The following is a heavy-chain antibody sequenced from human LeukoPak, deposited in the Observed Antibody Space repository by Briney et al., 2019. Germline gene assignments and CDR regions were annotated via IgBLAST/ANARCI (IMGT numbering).Heavy chain of an antibody. CDR1: GYSISSGYY. J-gene: IGHJ4*02. D-gene: IGHD3-10*01. V-gene: IGHV3-66*01. CDR2: IFSGDSI. Sequence: PSETLSLTCTVSGYSISSGYYRGWIRQAPGKGLEWVSVIFSGDSIYYADSVKGRFTISRDNSKNTLNLQMNSLRAEDTAVYYCARVIWFGESKRDYWGQGTLVTVSS. CDR3: ARVIWFGESKRDY.